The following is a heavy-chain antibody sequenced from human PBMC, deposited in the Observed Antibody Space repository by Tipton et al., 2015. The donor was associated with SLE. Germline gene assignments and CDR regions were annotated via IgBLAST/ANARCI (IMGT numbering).Heavy chain of an antibody. CDR2: ISTSGST. D-gene: IGHD4-23*01. V-gene: IGHV4-61*09. CDR3: ARYDGGNHAFDY. J-gene: IGHJ4*02. CDR1: GGSISGGSYY. Sequence: TLSLTCTVSGGSISGGSYYWTWLRQPAGKGLEWIGHISTSGSTNYNPSLKSRVTLSVDMSKNQFPLRMSSVTAADTAVYYCARYDGGNHAFDYWGQGTLVTVSS.